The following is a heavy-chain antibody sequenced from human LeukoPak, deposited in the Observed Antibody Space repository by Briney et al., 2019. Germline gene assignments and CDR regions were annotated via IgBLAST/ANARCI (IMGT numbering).Heavy chain of an antibody. Sequence: SETLSLTCGVYGGSFSGYYWSWLRQPPGKGLEWIGEINQSGSTNYNPSLKSRVTISIDMAKNQFSLKLSSVTAADTAVYYCARGQATYYYDTRGNWFDPWGQGTLVTVSS. CDR2: INQSGST. CDR3: ARGQATYYYDTRGNWFDP. CDR1: GGSFSGYY. V-gene: IGHV4-34*01. J-gene: IGHJ5*02. D-gene: IGHD3-22*01.